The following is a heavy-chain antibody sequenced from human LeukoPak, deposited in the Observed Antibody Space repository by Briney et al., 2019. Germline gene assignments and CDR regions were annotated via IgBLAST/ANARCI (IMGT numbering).Heavy chain of an antibody. V-gene: IGHV4-4*07. CDR3: AGRRRYCSSTSCYNGWFDP. CDR1: GGSISSYY. CDR2: IYTSGST. D-gene: IGHD2-2*02. Sequence: SETLSLTCTVSGGSISSYYWSWIRQPAGKGLEWIGRIYTSGSTNYNPSLKSRVTMSVDTSKNQFSLKLSSVTAADTAVYYCAGRRRYCSSTSCYNGWFDPWGQGTLVTVSS. J-gene: IGHJ5*02.